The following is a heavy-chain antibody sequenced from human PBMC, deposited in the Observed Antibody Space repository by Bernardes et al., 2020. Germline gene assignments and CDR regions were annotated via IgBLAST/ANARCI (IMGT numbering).Heavy chain of an antibody. CDR3: VMIVVVIRRDAFDI. V-gene: IGHV1-2*02. CDR1: GYTFTGSY. Sequence: ASVQVSCKASGYTFTGSYMHWVRQAPGQGLEWMGWINPNSGGTNYAQKFQGRVTMTRDTSISTAYMELSRLRSDDTAVYYCVMIVVVIRRDAFDIWGQGTMVTVSS. D-gene: IGHD3-22*01. J-gene: IGHJ3*02. CDR2: INPNSGGT.